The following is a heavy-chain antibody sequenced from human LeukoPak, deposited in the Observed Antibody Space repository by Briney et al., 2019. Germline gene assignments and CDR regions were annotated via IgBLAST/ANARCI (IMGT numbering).Heavy chain of an antibody. CDR1: GDSISSSNYY. Sequence: SETLSLTCTVSGDSISSSNYYWGWIRQPPGKGLEWIGNIYYSGSTYYNPSLKSRLTILQDTSKNQFSLKLSSVTAADTAVYYCAGPSGRYYYYYMDVWGKGTTVTVSS. V-gene: IGHV4-39*07. CDR2: IYYSGST. CDR3: AGPSGRYYYYYMDV. J-gene: IGHJ6*03.